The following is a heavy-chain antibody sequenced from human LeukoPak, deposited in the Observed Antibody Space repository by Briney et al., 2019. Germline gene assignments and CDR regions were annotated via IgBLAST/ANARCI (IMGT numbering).Heavy chain of an antibody. CDR1: GYTFTSYY. D-gene: IGHD6-13*01. V-gene: IGHV1-46*01. CDR3: ARVDRQLSFDY. CDR2: INPSGGST. J-gene: IGHJ4*02. Sequence: ASVKVSCKASGYTFTSYYMHWVRQAPGQGLEWMGIINPSGGSTSYAQKFQGRVTMARDTSTSTVYMELSSLGSEDTAVYYCARVDRQLSFDYWGQGTLVTVSS.